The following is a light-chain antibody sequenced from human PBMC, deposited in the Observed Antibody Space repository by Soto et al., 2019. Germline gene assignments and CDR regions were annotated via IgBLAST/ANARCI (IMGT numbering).Light chain of an antibody. CDR2: DAS. V-gene: IGKV3-20*01. Sequence: EVVLMQSPATLSVSPGDRATLSCRASQSVSSNFLAWYQQKPGQAPRLLIYDASNRATGIPARFSGSGSGTDFTLSISRLEPEDFAVYYCQHYGSSSWTFGQGTKVDIK. J-gene: IGKJ1*01. CDR3: QHYGSSSWT. CDR1: QSVSSNF.